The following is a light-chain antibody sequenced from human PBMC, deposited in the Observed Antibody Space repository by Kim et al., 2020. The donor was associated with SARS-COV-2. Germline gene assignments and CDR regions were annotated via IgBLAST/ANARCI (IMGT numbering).Light chain of an antibody. J-gene: IGKJ1*01. CDR1: QCVLHSTNNKNC. CDR2: WAS. V-gene: IGKV4-1*01. Sequence: ANINCKTSQCVLHSTNNKNCLAWYQQKPGQPPHLLINWASTWGSGVPDRCSGGGAGTEFTLTISRLQTEDVSVYYCQQYYSAPWTFGQGAKVEIK. CDR3: QQYYSAPWT.